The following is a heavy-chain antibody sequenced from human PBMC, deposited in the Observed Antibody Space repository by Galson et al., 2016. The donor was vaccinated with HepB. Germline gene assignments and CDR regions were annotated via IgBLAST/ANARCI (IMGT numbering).Heavy chain of an antibody. J-gene: IGHJ4*02. D-gene: IGHD5-24*01. CDR1: GFTFSNYG. CDR2: ISPSSST. Sequence: SLRLSCAASGFTFSNYGMNWVRQAPGKGLEWVSYISPSSSTYYADSVKGRFTISRDNSKNTLYLQMSSLRAEDTAIYYCAKWMRRDGYNFDNWGQGTLVTVSS. V-gene: IGHV3-23*01. CDR3: AKWMRRDGYNFDN.